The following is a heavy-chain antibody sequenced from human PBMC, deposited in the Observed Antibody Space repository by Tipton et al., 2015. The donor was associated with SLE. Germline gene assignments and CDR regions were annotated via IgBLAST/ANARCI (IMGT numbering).Heavy chain of an antibody. D-gene: IGHD7-27*01. J-gene: IGHJ4*02. V-gene: IGHV3-21*01. CDR1: GFTFSHYN. Sequence: SLRLSCVVSGFTFSHYNMNWVRQAPGKGLEWVSSISSSSSYIYYADSVKGRFTISRDNAKNSLYLQMNSLRAEDTAVYYCARDQLGIGLNWGQGTLVTVSS. CDR2: ISSSSSYI. CDR3: ARDQLGIGLN.